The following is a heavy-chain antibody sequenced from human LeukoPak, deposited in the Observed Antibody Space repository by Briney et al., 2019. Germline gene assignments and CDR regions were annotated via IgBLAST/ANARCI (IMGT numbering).Heavy chain of an antibody. CDR3: ARDYRTDIVVVPADSFDY. CDR2: ISAYNGNT. Sequence: VASVKVSCKASGYTFTSYGISWVRQAPGQGLEWMGWISAYNGNTNYAQKLQGRVTMTTDTSTSPAYMELRSLRSDDTAVYYCARDYRTDIVVVPADSFDYWGQGTLVTVSS. D-gene: IGHD2-2*01. CDR1: GYTFTSYG. J-gene: IGHJ4*02. V-gene: IGHV1-18*01.